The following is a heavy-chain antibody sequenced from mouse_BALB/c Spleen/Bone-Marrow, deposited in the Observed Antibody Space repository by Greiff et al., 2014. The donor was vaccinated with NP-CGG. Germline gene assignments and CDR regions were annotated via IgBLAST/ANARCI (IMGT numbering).Heavy chain of an antibody. CDR3: VNYRYGYYFDY. CDR1: GFNIKDAY. J-gene: IGHJ2*01. CDR2: IDPANGNT. Sequence: VQLQQSGAELVKPGASVKLSCTASGFNIKDAYMHWVEQRPEQGLDWIGRIDPANGNTKYDPKFQGKATITADTSSNTAYLQLSSLAAEDTDVYYSVNYRYGYYFDYWGQGTTLTVSS. V-gene: IGHV14-3*02. D-gene: IGHD2-14*01.